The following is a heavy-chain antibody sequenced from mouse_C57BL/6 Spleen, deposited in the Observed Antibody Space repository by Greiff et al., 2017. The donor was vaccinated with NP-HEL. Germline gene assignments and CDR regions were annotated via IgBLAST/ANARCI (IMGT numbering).Heavy chain of an antibody. V-gene: IGHV1-82*01. Sequence: QVQLQQSGPELVKPGASVKISCKASGYAFSSSWMNWVKQRPGKGLEWIGRIYPGDGDTNYNGKFKGKATLTADKSSSTAYMQLSSLTSEDSAVYFCARPSYGSSHWYFDVWGTGTTVTVSS. J-gene: IGHJ1*03. CDR1: GYAFSSSW. D-gene: IGHD1-1*01. CDR2: IYPGDGDT. CDR3: ARPSYGSSHWYFDV.